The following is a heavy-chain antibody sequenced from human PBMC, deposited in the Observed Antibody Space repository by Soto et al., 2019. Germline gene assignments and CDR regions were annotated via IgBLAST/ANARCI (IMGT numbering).Heavy chain of an antibody. Sequence: EVQLVESGGGLVQPGGSLRLSCEASGFTVSSNYMTWARQAPGKGLEWVSVIYSGGSTYYADSVKGRFTSSRDNSKNTVYLQMNSLRAEDTAVYYCASRIWGQGTLVTVSS. J-gene: IGHJ4*02. CDR2: IYSGGST. CDR3: ASRI. V-gene: IGHV3-66*01. D-gene: IGHD2-15*01. CDR1: GFTVSSNY.